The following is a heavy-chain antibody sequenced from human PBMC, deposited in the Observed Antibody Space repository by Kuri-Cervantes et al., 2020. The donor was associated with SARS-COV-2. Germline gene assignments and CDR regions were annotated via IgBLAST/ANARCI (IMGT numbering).Heavy chain of an antibody. V-gene: IGHV3-23*01. J-gene: IGHJ3*02. CDR1: GFTFSSYA. Sequence: GESLKISCAASGFTFSSYAMSWVRQAPGKGLEWVSAISGSGGSTYYADSVKGRFTISRDNSKNTLYLQMNSLRAEDTAVYYCAKPGLGEGPLYQLPRMGAFDIWGQGTTVTVSS. CDR2: ISGSGGST. D-gene: IGHD2-2*01. CDR3: AKPGLGEGPLYQLPRMGAFDI.